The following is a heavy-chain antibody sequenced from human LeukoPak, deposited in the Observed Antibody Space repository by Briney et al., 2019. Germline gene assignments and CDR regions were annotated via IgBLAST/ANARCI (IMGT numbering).Heavy chain of an antibody. J-gene: IGHJ3*02. V-gene: IGHV3-21*01. CDR1: GFTVSSNS. Sequence: GGSLRLSCTVSGFTVSSNSMSWVRQAPGKGLEWVSSISSSSSYIYYADSVKGRFTISRDNAKNSLYLQMNSLRAEDTAVYYCARDRKVAGDAFDIWGQGTMVTVSS. CDR2: ISSSSSYI. CDR3: ARDRKVAGDAFDI. D-gene: IGHD6-19*01.